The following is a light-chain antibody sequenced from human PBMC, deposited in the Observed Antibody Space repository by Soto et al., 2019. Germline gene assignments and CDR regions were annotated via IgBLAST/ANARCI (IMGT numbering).Light chain of an antibody. CDR2: DVS. V-gene: IGLV2-14*03. Sequence: QSALTQPASVSGSPGQSITISCTGTSSDVGDYNYVSWYQHHPGKAPKRMIYDVSNRPSGVSNRFSGSKSGNTASLTVSGLQAEEEADYYCSSYTSSSTLVFGGGTKLTVL. CDR1: SSDVGDYNY. CDR3: SSYTSSSTLV. J-gene: IGLJ2*01.